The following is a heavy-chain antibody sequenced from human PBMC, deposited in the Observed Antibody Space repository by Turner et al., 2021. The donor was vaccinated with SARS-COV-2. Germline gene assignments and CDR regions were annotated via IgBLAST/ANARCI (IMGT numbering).Heavy chain of an antibody. D-gene: IGHD5-18*01. V-gene: IGHV4-39*01. J-gene: IGHJ6*02. CDR1: GGCIRSSSYY. CDR2: IYYSGRT. CDR3: ARLIDTAMYYYVIDV. Sequence: QMQLQESGPGLVKPSETQSVKCTVSGGCIRSSSYYWGWIRQPPVKGLELIWHIYYSGRTSSNPSLNSLVTISVDTSKNHFSLMLISVTASYTAVYYCARLIDTAMYYYVIDVWGQGTTVTFSS.